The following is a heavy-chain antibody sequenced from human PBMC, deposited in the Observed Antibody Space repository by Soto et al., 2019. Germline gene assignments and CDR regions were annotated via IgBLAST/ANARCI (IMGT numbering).Heavy chain of an antibody. V-gene: IGHV3-48*03. D-gene: IGHD3-10*01. J-gene: IGHJ6*02. CDR2: ISSSGSTI. Sequence: EVQLVESGGGLVQPGGSLRLSCAASGFTFSSYEMNWVRQAPGKGLEWVSYISSSGSTIYYADSVKGRFTISRDNAKSPLSLQMSRQRAEDTAVYYCARGGRGGDYYYYYGMDVWGQGTTVTVSS. CDR1: GFTFSSYE. CDR3: ARGGRGGDYYYYYGMDV.